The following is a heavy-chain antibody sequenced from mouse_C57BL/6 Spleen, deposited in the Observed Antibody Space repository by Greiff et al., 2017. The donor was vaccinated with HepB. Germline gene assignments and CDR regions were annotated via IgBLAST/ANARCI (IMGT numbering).Heavy chain of an antibody. D-gene: IGHD1-1*01. CDR1: GYSFTGYY. J-gene: IGHJ1*03. V-gene: IGHV1-42*01. CDR2: INPSTGGT. Sequence: EVQLQQSGPELVKPGASVKISCKASGYSFTGYYMNWVKQSPEKSLEWIGEINPSTGGTTYNQKFKAKATLTVDKSSSTAYMQLKSLTSEDSAVYYCAREPTGVARYFDVWGTGTTVTVSS. CDR3: AREPTGVARYFDV.